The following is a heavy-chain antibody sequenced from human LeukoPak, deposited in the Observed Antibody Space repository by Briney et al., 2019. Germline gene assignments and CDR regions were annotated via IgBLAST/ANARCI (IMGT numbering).Heavy chain of an antibody. CDR1: GFTFSDYG. CDR2: ISSSSSTI. V-gene: IGHV3-48*01. CDR3: ARGLYGSGKYYFDY. J-gene: IGHJ4*02. Sequence: GGSLRLSCAAAGFTFSDYGMNWVRQAPGKGLEWVAYISSSSSTIYYADSVKGRFTISRDNAENSLYLQMSSLRAEDTAVYYCARGLYGSGKYYFDYWGQGTLVTVSS. D-gene: IGHD3-10*01.